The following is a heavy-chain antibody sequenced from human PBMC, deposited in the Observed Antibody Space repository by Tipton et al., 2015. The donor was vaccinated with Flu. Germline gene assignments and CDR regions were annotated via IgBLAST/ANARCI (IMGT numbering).Heavy chain of an antibody. D-gene: IGHD3-3*01. CDR1: GGAVSGATYF. CDR2: FHYTATT. CDR3: ARGVYYEVATGYVNLRAAFDV. V-gene: IGHV4-61*01. J-gene: IGHJ3*01. Sequence: TLSLTCSVSGGAVSGATYFWSWIRQSPEMGLEWIASFHYTATTNNNSSLKRRVSISVDPSRKQFSLKLTSVTAADTAIYYCARGVYYEVATGYVNLRAAFDVWGPGAMVSVSS.